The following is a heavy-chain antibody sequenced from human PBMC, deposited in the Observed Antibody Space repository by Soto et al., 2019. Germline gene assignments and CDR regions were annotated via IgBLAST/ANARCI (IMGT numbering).Heavy chain of an antibody. J-gene: IGHJ5*02. V-gene: IGHV3-48*01. Sequence: PGGSLRLSCAASGFTFSSYSMNWVRQAPGKGLEWVSYISSSSSTIYYADSVKGRFTISRDNSKNTLYLEMNSLRAEDTAVYYCARDQYYDILSPRRNNWFDPWGQGTLVTVSS. CDR3: ARDQYYDILSPRRNNWFDP. D-gene: IGHD3-9*01. CDR1: GFTFSSYS. CDR2: ISSSSSTI.